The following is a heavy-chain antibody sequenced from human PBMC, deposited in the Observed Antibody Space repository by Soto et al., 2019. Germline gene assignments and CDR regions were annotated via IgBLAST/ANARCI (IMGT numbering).Heavy chain of an antibody. CDR2: ISGSGGTT. CDR3: EKDRYFDWLPSY. CDR1: GFTFSTYA. Sequence: GGSLRLSCAASGFTFSTYAMSWVRQTPGEGLEWVSAISGSGGTTYYADSVKGRFSISRDNSKNTLYLQMNSLRAEDTAVYYCEKDRYFDWLPSYWGLGTLVTVSS. V-gene: IGHV3-23*01. J-gene: IGHJ4*02. D-gene: IGHD3-9*01.